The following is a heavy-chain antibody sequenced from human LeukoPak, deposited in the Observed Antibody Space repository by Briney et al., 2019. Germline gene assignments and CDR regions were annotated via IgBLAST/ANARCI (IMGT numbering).Heavy chain of an antibody. CDR2: LAPDDSAI. V-gene: IGHV3-74*01. D-gene: IGHD6-19*01. J-gene: IGHJ5*02. Sequence: GGSLRLSCEASGFTFRTSWMHWVRQAPGKGLVWVSRLAPDDSAIVYADSVKGRFTISRDNAKNTVYLQMNSVRADDTAVYYCSRGSSGWEGIDTWGQGTLVTVSS. CDR1: GFTFRTSW. CDR3: SRGSSGWEGIDT.